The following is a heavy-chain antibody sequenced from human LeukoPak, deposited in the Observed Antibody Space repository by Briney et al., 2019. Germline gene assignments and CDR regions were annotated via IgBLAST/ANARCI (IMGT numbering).Heavy chain of an antibody. Sequence: SETLSLTCTVSGGSISGYYWNWIRQPPGKGLEWIGYIYYSGNTNYNPSLKSRVTISVDTSKNQFSLKLSSVTAADTAVYFCARGPYSYDSSGAFDIWGQGTMVTVSS. D-gene: IGHD3-22*01. CDR1: GGSISGYY. V-gene: IGHV4-59*08. CDR3: ARGPYSYDSSGAFDI. J-gene: IGHJ3*02. CDR2: IYYSGNT.